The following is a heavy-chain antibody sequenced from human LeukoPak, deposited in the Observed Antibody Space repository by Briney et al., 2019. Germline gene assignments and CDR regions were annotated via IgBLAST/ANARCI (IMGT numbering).Heavy chain of an antibody. J-gene: IGHJ3*02. Sequence: SETLSLTCTVSGGSISSYYWGWIRQPPGKGLEWIGYIYYSGSTNYNPSLKSRVTISVDTSKNQFSLKLSSVTAADTAVYYCARNYDYVWGSYRYNAFDIWGQGTMVTVSS. D-gene: IGHD3-16*02. CDR3: ARNYDYVWGSYRYNAFDI. V-gene: IGHV4-59*01. CDR1: GGSISSYY. CDR2: IYYSGST.